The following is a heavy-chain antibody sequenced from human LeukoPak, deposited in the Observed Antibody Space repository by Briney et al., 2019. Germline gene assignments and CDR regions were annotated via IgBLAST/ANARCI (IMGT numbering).Heavy chain of an antibody. CDR3: ARLLSSSWTNFDY. CDR1: GYTFTGYY. V-gene: IGHV1-2*06. CDR2: INPNSGGT. Sequence: ASVKVSCKASGYTFTGYYMHWVRQAPGQGLEWMGRINPNSGGTNYAQKFQGRVTITRDTSASTAYMELSSLRSEDTAVYYCARLLSSSWTNFDYWGQGTLVTVSS. J-gene: IGHJ4*02. D-gene: IGHD3-10*01.